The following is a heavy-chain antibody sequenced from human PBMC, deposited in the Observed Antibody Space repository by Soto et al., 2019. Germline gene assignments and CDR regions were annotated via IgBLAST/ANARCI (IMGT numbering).Heavy chain of an antibody. CDR1: GFTFSNYW. CDR2: IKTDGSEK. V-gene: IGHV3-7*01. CDR3: ARSYGYAFDL. Sequence: EVQLVESGGGLVQSGGSLRLSCAASGFTFSNYWMRWVRQAPGKGPEWVADIKTDGSEKYYVDSVKGRFAISRDNAKNSLYLQMNSLRAEDTDLYYCARSYGYAFDLWGQGTLVTVSS. D-gene: IGHD1-1*01. J-gene: IGHJ4*02.